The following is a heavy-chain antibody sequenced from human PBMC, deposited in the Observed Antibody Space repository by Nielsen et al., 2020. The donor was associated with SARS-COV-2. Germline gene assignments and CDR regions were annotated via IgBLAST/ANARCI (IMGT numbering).Heavy chain of an antibody. V-gene: IGHV4-39*01. CDR3: ARQDINMGRGGHGMDV. J-gene: IGHJ6*02. CDR1: GGLISSSSYY. CDR2: MYYSGTA. Sequence: SETLSLTCTVCGGLISSSSYYWAWIRQPPGKGLEWIGCMYYSGTAYYNSSLSSRVSISLDTSRNHFSLKLISVTAADTTVYYCARQDINMGRGGHGMDVWGQGKSVSVSS. D-gene: IGHD2-15*01.